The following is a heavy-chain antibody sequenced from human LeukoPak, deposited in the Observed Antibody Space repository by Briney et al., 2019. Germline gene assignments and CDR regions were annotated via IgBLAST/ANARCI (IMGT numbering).Heavy chain of an antibody. Sequence: ASVKVSCKASGGTFSSYAISWVRQAPGQGLEWMGRIIPIFGIANYAQKFQGRVTITADKSTSTAYMELSSLRSEDTAVYYCASHYSYCSSTSCYAGRYGKDVWGQGTTVTVSS. CDR2: IIPIFGIA. V-gene: IGHV1-69*04. J-gene: IGHJ6*02. CDR3: ASHYSYCSSTSCYAGRYGKDV. CDR1: GGTFSSYA. D-gene: IGHD2-2*01.